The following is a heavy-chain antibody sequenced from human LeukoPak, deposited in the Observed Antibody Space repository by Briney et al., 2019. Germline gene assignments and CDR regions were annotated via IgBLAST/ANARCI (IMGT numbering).Heavy chain of an antibody. CDR1: GGTFSSYA. CDR3: ARGSLNYDILTGPTHFDY. V-gene: IGHV1-69*05. Sequence: SVKVSCRASGGTFSSYAISWVRQAPGHGLEWMGGIIPIFGTANYAQKFQGRITITTDESTSTAYVELSSLRSEDTAVYYCARGSLNYDILTGPTHFDYWGQGTLVTVSS. J-gene: IGHJ4*02. D-gene: IGHD3-9*01. CDR2: IIPIFGTA.